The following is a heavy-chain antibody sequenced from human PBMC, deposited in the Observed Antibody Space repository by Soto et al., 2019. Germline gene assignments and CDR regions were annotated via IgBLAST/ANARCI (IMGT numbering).Heavy chain of an antibody. V-gene: IGHV3-30*18. CDR2: ISYDGSNK. J-gene: IGHJ6*02. Sequence: AGGSLRLSCAASGFTFSSYGMHWVRQAPGKGLEWVAVISYDGSNKYYADSVKGRFTISRDNSKNTLYLQMNSLRAEDTAVYYCAKDQGSSGSYYRYYYYGMDVWGQGTTVTVSS. CDR1: GFTFSSYG. CDR3: AKDQGSSGSYYRYYYYGMDV. D-gene: IGHD1-26*01.